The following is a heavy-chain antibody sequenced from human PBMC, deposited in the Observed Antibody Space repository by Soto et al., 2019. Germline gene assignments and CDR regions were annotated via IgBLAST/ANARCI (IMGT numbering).Heavy chain of an antibody. J-gene: IGHJ4*02. CDR2: ISGTTGHA. V-gene: IGHV3-23*01. CDR3: ARAPSEYIWGSYLRYYEY. CDR1: GFPFSNYA. D-gene: IGHD3-16*01. Sequence: EVQILESGGGLVQPGGSLRLSCAASGFPFSNYAMAWFRQAPGKGLEWVSAISGTTGHAFYADSVKDRFTISRDNSKNTLYLHMDSLRAEDTAVYHCARAPSEYIWGSYLRYYEYWGQGTLVTVSS.